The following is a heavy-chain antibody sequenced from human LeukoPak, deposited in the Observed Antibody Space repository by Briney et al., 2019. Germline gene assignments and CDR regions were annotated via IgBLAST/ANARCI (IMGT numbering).Heavy chain of an antibody. CDR3: ASGSRTVTPNAFDI. J-gene: IGHJ3*02. Sequence: ASVKVSCKASGYTFTSYDINWVRQATGQGLEWMGWMNPNSGNTGYAQKFQGRVTITRNTSISTAYMELSSLRSEDTAVYYCASGSRTVTPNAFDIWGQGTMVTVSS. CDR2: MNPNSGNT. D-gene: IGHD4-17*01. CDR1: GYTFTSYD. V-gene: IGHV1-8*03.